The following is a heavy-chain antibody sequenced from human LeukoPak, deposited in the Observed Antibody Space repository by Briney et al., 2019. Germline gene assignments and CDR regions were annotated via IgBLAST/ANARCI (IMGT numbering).Heavy chain of an antibody. Sequence: SEALSLTCAVSGGSITTTNWWSWVRQPPGKGQEWIGEVHLSGATNYNPSLESRVSMSIDKSKNHLSLEVTSVTAADTAMYFCTRESGAFSPFGFWGLGTLVTVSS. D-gene: IGHD1-26*01. CDR1: GGSITTTNW. V-gene: IGHV4-4*02. CDR3: TRESGAFSPFGF. J-gene: IGHJ4*02. CDR2: VHLSGAT.